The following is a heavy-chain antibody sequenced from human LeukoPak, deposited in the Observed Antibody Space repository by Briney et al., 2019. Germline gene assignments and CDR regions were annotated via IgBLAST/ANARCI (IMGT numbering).Heavy chain of an antibody. J-gene: IGHJ6*04. Sequence: GGSLRLSCTASGFTFGDYAMSWVRQAPGKGLEWVGFIRSKAYGGTTEYAASVKGRFTISRDDSKSIAYLQMNSPKTEDTAVYYCTRDPGINPGYCSSTSCYYDYYYGMDVWGKGTTVTVSS. CDR2: IRSKAYGGTT. D-gene: IGHD2-2*03. V-gene: IGHV3-49*04. CDR3: TRDPGINPGYCSSTSCYYDYYYGMDV. CDR1: GFTFGDYA.